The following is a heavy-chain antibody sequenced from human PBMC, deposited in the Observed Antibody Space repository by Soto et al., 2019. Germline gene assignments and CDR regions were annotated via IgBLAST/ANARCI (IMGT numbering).Heavy chain of an antibody. J-gene: IGHJ4*02. D-gene: IGHD5-12*01. Sequence: EVQLVESGGGLVKPGGSLRLSCAASGFTFSSYSMNWVRQAPGKGLAWVSSISSSSSYIYYADSVKGRFTISRDNAKNSLYLQMNSLRAEDTAVYYCAREGYSGYVTCYFDYWGQGTLVTVSS. CDR3: AREGYSGYVTCYFDY. CDR2: ISSSSSYI. CDR1: GFTFSSYS. V-gene: IGHV3-21*01.